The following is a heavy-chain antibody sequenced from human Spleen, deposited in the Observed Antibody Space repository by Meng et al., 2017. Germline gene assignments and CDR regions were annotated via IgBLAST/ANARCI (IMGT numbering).Heavy chain of an antibody. V-gene: IGHV3-23*01. Sequence: GESLKISCEGSGFTFSNYAMNWVRRAPGKGLEWVTAISSTGSTTYYADAVKGRFTISRDNSKNTLFLQMSSLRAEDTAVYYCARSVGIGWFDPWGQGTLVTVSS. CDR3: ARSVGIGWFDP. D-gene: IGHD2-21*01. CDR1: GFTFSNYA. J-gene: IGHJ5*02. CDR2: ISSTGSTT.